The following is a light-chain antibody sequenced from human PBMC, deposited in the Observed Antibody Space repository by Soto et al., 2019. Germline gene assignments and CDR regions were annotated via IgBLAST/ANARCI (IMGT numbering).Light chain of an antibody. CDR1: SSDIGGYNL. CDR2: DIT. Sequence: QSALTQPASVSGSPGQSITISCTGTSSDIGGYNLVSWYQQHPGKAPKLMIYDITNRPSGVSNRFSGSKSGNTASLTISGLQAEDEADYYCSSYSSTSTLVFGGGTKLTVL. CDR3: SSYSSTSTLV. J-gene: IGLJ2*01. V-gene: IGLV2-14*01.